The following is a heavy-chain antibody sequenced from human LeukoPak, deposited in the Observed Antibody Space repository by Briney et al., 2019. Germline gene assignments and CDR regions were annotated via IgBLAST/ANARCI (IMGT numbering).Heavy chain of an antibody. CDR1: GGSISSYY. CDR2: IYISGCT. Sequence: SDTLSLTCTVSGGSISSYYWSWLRQPAGKGLAWIGRIYISGCTNYNPSLKSRVTMSVDTSKNQFSLKLNSVTAADTAVYYCARDSNYVGGSYYPYGMDLWGQGTTVTVSS. D-gene: IGHD4-11*01. CDR3: ARDSNYVGGSYYPYGMDL. V-gene: IGHV4-4*07. J-gene: IGHJ6*02.